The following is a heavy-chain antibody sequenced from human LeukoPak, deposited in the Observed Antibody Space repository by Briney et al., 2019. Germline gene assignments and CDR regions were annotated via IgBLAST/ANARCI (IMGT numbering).Heavy chain of an antibody. CDR2: ISSSSSYI. D-gene: IGHD3-10*01. CDR3: ARGATYGSGYYYAMDV. Sequence: GGSLRLSCAASGFTFSSYSMNWVRQAPGKGLEWVSSISSSSSYIYYADSVKGRFTISRDNAKNSLYLQMNSLRAEDTAVYYCARGATYGSGYYYAMDVWGQGTTVTVSS. V-gene: IGHV3-21*01. J-gene: IGHJ6*02. CDR1: GFTFSSYS.